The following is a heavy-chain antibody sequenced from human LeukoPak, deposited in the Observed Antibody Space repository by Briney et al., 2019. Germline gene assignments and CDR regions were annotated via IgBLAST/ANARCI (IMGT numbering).Heavy chain of an antibody. CDR2: MYYSGST. D-gene: IGHD1-26*01. Sequence: PSETLSLTCTVSGGSISSYYWSWIRQPPGKGLEWIGYMYYSGSTNYNPSTNYNPSLKSRVTISVDTSKNQFSLELSSVTAADTAVYYCARDVGATPGYFDYWGQGTLVTVSS. J-gene: IGHJ4*02. V-gene: IGHV4-59*01. CDR1: GGSISSYY. CDR3: ARDVGATPGYFDY.